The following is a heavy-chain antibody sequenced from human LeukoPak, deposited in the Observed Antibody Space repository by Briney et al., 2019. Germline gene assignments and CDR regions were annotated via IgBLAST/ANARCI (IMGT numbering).Heavy chain of an antibody. CDR2: ISYDGSNK. J-gene: IGHJ4*02. Sequence: GGSLRLSCAASGFTFSNYGMHWVRQAPGKGLEWVAVISYDGSNKYYTDSVKGRFTISRDNAKNSVYLQMSSLRDEDTAVYYCARDGITMVRGVMIDFDYWGQGTRVTVSS. D-gene: IGHD3-10*01. CDR1: GFTFSNYG. V-gene: IGHV3-30*03. CDR3: ARDGITMVRGVMIDFDY.